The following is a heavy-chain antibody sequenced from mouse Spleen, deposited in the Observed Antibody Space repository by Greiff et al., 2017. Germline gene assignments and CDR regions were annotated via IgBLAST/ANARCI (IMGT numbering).Heavy chain of an antibody. CDR1: GYTFTSYT. Sequence: VQVVESGAELARPGASVKMSCKASGYTFTSYTMHWVKQRPGQGLEWIGYINPSSGYTNYNQKFKDKATLTADKSSSTAYMQLSSLTSEDSAVYYCARGSTMIVGGFAYWGQGTLVTVSA. D-gene: IGHD2-4*01. CDR2: INPSSGYT. CDR3: ARGSTMIVGGFAY. J-gene: IGHJ3*01. V-gene: IGHV1-4*01.